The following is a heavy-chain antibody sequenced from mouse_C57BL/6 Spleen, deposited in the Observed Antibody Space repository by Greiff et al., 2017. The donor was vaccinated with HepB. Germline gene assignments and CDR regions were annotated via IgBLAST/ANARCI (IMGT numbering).Heavy chain of an antibody. CDR3: ARNPLDDGYYYYAMDY. Sequence: QVQLQQPGAELVRPGSSVKLSCKASGYTFTSYWMHWVKQRPIQGLEWIGNIDPSDSETHYNQKFKDKATLTVDKSSSTAYMQLSSLTSEDSAVYYCARNPLDDGYYYYAMDYWGQGTSVTVSS. CDR1: GYTFTSYW. CDR2: IDPSDSET. D-gene: IGHD2-3*01. J-gene: IGHJ4*01. V-gene: IGHV1-52*01.